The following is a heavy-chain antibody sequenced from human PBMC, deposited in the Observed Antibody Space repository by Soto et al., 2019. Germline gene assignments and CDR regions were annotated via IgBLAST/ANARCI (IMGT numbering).Heavy chain of an antibody. CDR1: GFTFSSYG. D-gene: IGHD6-13*01. V-gene: IGHV3-33*01. J-gene: IGHJ4*02. Sequence: QVQLVESGGGVVQPGRSLRLSCAASGFTFSSYGMHWVRQAPGKGLAWVAVIWYDGSNKYYADSVKGRFTISRDNCKNTLYLQMNRLGAEDTAVYYCARDGPPKPCGYSSSWSHDYWGQGTLVTVSS. CDR2: IWYDGSNK. CDR3: ARDGPPKPCGYSSSWSHDY.